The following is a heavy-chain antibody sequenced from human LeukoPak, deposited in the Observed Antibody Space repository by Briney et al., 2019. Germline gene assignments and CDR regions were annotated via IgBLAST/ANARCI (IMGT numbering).Heavy chain of an antibody. V-gene: IGHV3-74*01. CDR1: GFTFSSSW. D-gene: IGHD3-3*01. J-gene: IGHJ4*02. CDR2: INSDESIT. CDR3: ARLYYDFWSGYCHYFDY. Sequence: SGGSLRLSCAASGFTFSSSWMYWVRQAPGKGLVCVSRINSDESITTYADSVKGRFTISRDNAKNTLYLQMNSLRAEDTAVYYCARLYYDFWSGYCHYFDYWGQGTLVTVSS.